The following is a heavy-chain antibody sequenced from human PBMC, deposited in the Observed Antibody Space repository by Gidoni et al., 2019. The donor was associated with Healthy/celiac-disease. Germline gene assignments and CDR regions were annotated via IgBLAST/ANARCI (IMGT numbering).Heavy chain of an antibody. Sequence: QVQLVQSGAEVKKPGSSVKVSCKASGGTFSSYAISWVRQAPGQGLEWMGGIIPIFGTANYAQKFQGRVTITADKSTSTAYMELSSLRSEDTAVYYCARDHMGYDYVWGSYRFLDYWGQGTLVTVSS. J-gene: IGHJ4*02. D-gene: IGHD3-16*02. CDR3: ARDHMGYDYVWGSYRFLDY. CDR1: GGTFSSYA. V-gene: IGHV1-69*06. CDR2: IIPIFGTA.